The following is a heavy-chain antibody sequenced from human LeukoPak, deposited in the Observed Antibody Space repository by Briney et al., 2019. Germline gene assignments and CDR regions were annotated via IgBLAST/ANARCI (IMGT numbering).Heavy chain of an antibody. D-gene: IGHD1-14*01. CDR3: ARAGTGTYYYYLDV. CDR1: GFAFSSYS. CDR2: TSSSTTI. Sequence: GGSLRLSCAASGFAFSSYSMNWVRQAPGKGLEWVSHTSSSTTIYYADSVKGRFTISRDNDKNSLYLQMSSLRAEDTAVCYCARAGTGTYYYYLDVWGKGTTVTVSS. V-gene: IGHV3-48*01. J-gene: IGHJ6*03.